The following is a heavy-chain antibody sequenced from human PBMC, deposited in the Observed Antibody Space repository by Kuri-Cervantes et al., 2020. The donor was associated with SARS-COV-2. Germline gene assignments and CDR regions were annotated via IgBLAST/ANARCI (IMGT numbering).Heavy chain of an antibody. D-gene: IGHD2-15*01. CDR1: GYTFTGYY. J-gene: IGHJ3*02. CDR3: ARYQDIVVVVAATPGRGAFDI. V-gene: IGHV1-2*02. CDR2: INPNSGGT. Sequence: ASVKVSCKASGYTFTGYYMHWVRQAPGQGLEWMGWINPNSGGTNYAQKFQGRVTMTRDTSISTAYMELSRLRSDDTAVYYCARYQDIVVVVAATPGRGAFDIWGQGTMVTVSS.